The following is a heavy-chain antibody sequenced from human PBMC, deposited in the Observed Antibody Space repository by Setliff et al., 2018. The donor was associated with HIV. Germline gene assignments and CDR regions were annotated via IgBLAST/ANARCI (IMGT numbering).Heavy chain of an antibody. Sequence: ASLKVSCKASGYTFNNYAMNWVRQAPGQGLELMGWINTNTGNPTYAQGFTGRFVFSLDTSVSTAYLQISSLKAEDTAVYFCARDLKRPNSNFWGGYPIPFDSWGQGTLVTVSS. CDR3: ARDLKRPNSNFWGGYPIPFDS. D-gene: IGHD3-3*01. V-gene: IGHV7-4-1*02. CDR2: INTNTGNP. CDR1: GYTFNNYA. J-gene: IGHJ4*02.